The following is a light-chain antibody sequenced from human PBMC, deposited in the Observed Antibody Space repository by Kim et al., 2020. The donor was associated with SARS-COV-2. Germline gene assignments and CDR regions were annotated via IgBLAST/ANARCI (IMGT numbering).Light chain of an antibody. Sequence: PGERATRSCRASQSVSSNFAWYQQKPGQAPRLLIYGASTRATGIPARFSGSGSGTEFTLTISSLQSEDFAVYYCQHSNNWPPGRTFGQGTKVDIK. CDR1: QSVSSN. CDR3: QHSNNWPPGRT. V-gene: IGKV3-15*01. J-gene: IGKJ1*01. CDR2: GAS.